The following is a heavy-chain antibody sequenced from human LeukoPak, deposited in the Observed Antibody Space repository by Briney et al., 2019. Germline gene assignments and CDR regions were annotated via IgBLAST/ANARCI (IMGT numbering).Heavy chain of an antibody. CDR3: ATGWAVPQRYYDILTGYPPDYYYYMDV. V-gene: IGHV1-8*01. Sequence: ASVKVSRKASGYTFTSYDINWVRQATGQGLEWMGWMNPNNGNSGYAQKFQGRVTMTRNTSIRTAYMELSSLRSEDTAVYYCATGWAVPQRYYDILTGYPPDYYYYMDVWGKGTTVTISS. J-gene: IGHJ6*03. CDR1: GYTFTSYD. CDR2: MNPNNGNS. D-gene: IGHD3-9*01.